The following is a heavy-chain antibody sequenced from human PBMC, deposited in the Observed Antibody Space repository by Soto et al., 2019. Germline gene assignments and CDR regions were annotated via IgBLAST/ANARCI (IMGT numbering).Heavy chain of an antibody. J-gene: IGHJ4*02. V-gene: IGHV4-39*01. CDR3: ARLPTDIVVVVAPGYFDY. D-gene: IGHD2-15*01. Sequence: QLQLQESGPGLVKPSETLSLTCTVSGGSISSSSYYWGWIRQPPGKGLERIGSIYYRGSTYYNPSLTHRVTISVDTSKNQFSLKLSSVAAADTAVYYCARLPTDIVVVVAPGYFDYWGQGTLVTVSS. CDR1: GGSISSSSYY. CDR2: IYYRGST.